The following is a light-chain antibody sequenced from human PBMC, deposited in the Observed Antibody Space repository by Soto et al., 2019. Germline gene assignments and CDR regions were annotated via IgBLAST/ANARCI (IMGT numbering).Light chain of an antibody. CDR3: HQSSNWTSLT. CDR1: QSVGSY. J-gene: IGKJ4*01. CDR2: DAS. V-gene: IGKV3-11*01. Sequence: EIVLIQSPSTLSLSPGERATLSCMAMQSVGSYLAWYQHKPCQAPSLLISDASHRATGIPARFSGSGSETDFTRTLSSLEPEDSSVYYCHQSSNWTSLTFGGGTKVESK.